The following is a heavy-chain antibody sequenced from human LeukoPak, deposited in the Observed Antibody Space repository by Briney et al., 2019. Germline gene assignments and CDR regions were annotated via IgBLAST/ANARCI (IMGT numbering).Heavy chain of an antibody. V-gene: IGHV3-74*01. CDR3: ARDPAAENWFDP. CDR1: GFTFSSYW. J-gene: IGHJ5*02. Sequence: GGSLRLSCAASGFTFSSYWMYWVRQAPGKGLVWVSRINSDGSSTSYADSVKGRFTISRDNAKNTLYLQMNSLRAEDTAVYYCARDPAAENWFDPWGQGTLVTVSS. D-gene: IGHD6-13*01. CDR2: INSDGSST.